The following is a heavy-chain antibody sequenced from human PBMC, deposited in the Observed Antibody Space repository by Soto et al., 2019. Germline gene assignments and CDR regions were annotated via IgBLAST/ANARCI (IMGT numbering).Heavy chain of an antibody. CDR1: GFTFSSYG. CDR3: AKDNGLLEWFDFAFDY. J-gene: IGHJ4*02. V-gene: IGHV3-30*18. D-gene: IGHD3-3*01. Sequence: LGGSLRLSCAASGFTFSSYGMHWVRQAPGKGLEWVAVISYDGSNKYYADSVKGRFTISRDNSKNTLYLQMNSLRAEDTAVYYCAKDNGLLEWFDFAFDYWGQGTLVTVSS. CDR2: ISYDGSNK.